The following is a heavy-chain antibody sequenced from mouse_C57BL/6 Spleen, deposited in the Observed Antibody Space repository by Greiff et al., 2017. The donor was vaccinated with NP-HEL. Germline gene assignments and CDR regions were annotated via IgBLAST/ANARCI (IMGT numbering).Heavy chain of an antibody. J-gene: IGHJ4*01. V-gene: IGHV3-6*01. CDR1: GYSITSGYY. CDR3: ARDDYQYYYAMDY. CDR2: ISYDGSN. D-gene: IGHD2-4*01. Sequence: EVKLKESGPGLVKPSQSLSLTCSVTGYSITSGYYWTWIRQSPGKKLEWMGYISYDGSNNNNPSLKNRSSITRDTSKNQFFLKLNSVTTEDTATYYCARDDYQYYYAMDYWGQGTSVTVSS.